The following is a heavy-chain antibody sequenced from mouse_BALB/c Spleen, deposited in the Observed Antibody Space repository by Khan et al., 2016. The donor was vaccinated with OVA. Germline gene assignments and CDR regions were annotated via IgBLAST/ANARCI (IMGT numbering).Heavy chain of an antibody. Sequence: EVELVESGGGLVQPGGSRKLSCAASGFTFIDYGMAWVRQTPGKGPEWIAFISSLAYTIYYADTVTGRFTISRENAKNTLYLEMSSLRSDDTAMCYCARGGFAYWGQGTLVTVSA. J-gene: IGHJ3*01. CDR3: ARGGFAY. CDR1: GFTFIDYG. CDR2: ISSLAYTI. V-gene: IGHV5-15*02.